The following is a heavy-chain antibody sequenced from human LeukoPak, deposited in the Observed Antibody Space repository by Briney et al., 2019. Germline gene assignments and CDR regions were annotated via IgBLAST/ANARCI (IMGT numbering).Heavy chain of an antibody. J-gene: IGHJ3*02. CDR2: IYYSGST. CDR1: GGSISSSSYY. Sequence: PSETLSLTCTVSGGSISSSSYYWGWIRQPPGKGLEWIGSIYYSGSTYYNPSLKSRVTISVDTSKNQFSLKLSSVTAADTAVYYCARHIVTYYYDSSGYGAFDIWGQGTMVTVSS. V-gene: IGHV4-39*01. D-gene: IGHD3-22*01. CDR3: ARHIVTYYYDSSGYGAFDI.